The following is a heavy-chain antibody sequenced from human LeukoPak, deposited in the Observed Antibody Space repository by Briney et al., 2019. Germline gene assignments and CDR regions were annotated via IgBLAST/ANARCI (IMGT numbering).Heavy chain of an antibody. CDR2: IWYDGSNK. Sequence: AGGSLRLSCGASGFSFSAYGMHWVRQAPGKWLEWVTVIWYDGSNKDYADSVKGRFTISRDNSQNTLYLQMNSLRAEDTAVYYCATARNDYDTNGFSVLDYWGQGTLVTVSS. J-gene: IGHJ4*02. D-gene: IGHD3-22*01. CDR3: ATARNDYDTNGFSVLDY. CDR1: GFSFSAYG. V-gene: IGHV3-33*01.